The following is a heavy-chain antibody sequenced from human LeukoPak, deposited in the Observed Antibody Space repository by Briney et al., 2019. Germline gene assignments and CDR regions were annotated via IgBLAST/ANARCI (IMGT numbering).Heavy chain of an antibody. J-gene: IGHJ6*02. V-gene: IGHV3-7*01. Sequence: GGSLRLSCAASGFTFSESWTSWVRQVPGQGLQYVAHINHEGGGIQYVDSVKGRFTISRDNAKGSVYLQMNSLRAEDTAIYHCATYINWVAGDVWGQGTTVIVSS. D-gene: IGHD1-1*01. CDR1: GFTFSESW. CDR2: INHEGGGI. CDR3: ATYINWVAGDV.